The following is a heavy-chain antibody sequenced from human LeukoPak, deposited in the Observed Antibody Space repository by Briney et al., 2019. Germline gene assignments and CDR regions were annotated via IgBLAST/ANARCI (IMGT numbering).Heavy chain of an antibody. CDR1: GFSISSSY. CDR2: TYSGGTT. V-gene: IGHV3-66*01. CDR3: ARDRSTSYYYYGMDV. D-gene: IGHD2/OR15-2a*01. Sequence: GGSLRLSYAASGFSISSSYMSWVRQAPGKGLEWLSVTYSGGTTYYADAVKGRFTVSRDTSKNTLYLQMNSLRAEDTSVYYCARDRSTSYYYYGMDVWGQGTTVTVSS. J-gene: IGHJ6*02.